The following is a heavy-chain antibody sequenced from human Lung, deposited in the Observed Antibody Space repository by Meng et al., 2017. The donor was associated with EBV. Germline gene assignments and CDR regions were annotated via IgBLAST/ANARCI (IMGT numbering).Heavy chain of an antibody. V-gene: IGHV4-34*01. J-gene: IGHJ5*02. CDR1: GGSFSGYY. CDR3: ARGYVKYTVTRVGNWFDP. D-gene: IGHD4-17*01. CDR2: VKHSGSI. Sequence: VQQPPGEEGTFKPSENPPRTCAVDGGSFSGYYWSWIGQRPGKGLEWIGEVKHSGSIHYYPSLKSRDNISVDRSKNQFYLKLSYVTDVDTAVYYCARGYVKYTVTRVGNWFDPWGQGTLVTVSS.